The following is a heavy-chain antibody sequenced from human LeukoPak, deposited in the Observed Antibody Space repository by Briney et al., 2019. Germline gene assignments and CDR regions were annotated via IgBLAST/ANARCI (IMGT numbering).Heavy chain of an antibody. D-gene: IGHD3-22*01. Sequence: ASVKVSCKVSGYTLTELSMHWVRQAPGKGLEWMGGFDPEDGETIYAQKFQGRVTMTEDTSTDTAYMELSSLRSEDTAVYYCATVGYYYDSSGSNWSDPWGQGTLVTVSS. CDR2: FDPEDGET. CDR3: ATVGYYYDSSGSNWSDP. J-gene: IGHJ5*02. CDR1: GYTLTELS. V-gene: IGHV1-24*01.